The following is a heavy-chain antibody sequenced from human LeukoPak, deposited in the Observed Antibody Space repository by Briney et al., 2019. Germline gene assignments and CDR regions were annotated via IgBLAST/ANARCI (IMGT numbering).Heavy chain of an antibody. J-gene: IGHJ4*02. V-gene: IGHV3-7*01. CDR1: GFTFSSHW. CDR2: IKQDGSEK. D-gene: IGHD3-22*01. CDR3: ARDPLAYYYDSSGYYFDY. Sequence: GGSLRLSCAASGFTFSSHWMSWVRQAPGKGLEWVANIKQDGSEKYYVDSVKGRFTISRDNAKNSLYLQMNSLRAEDTAVYYCARDPLAYYYDSSGYYFDYWGQGTLVTVSS.